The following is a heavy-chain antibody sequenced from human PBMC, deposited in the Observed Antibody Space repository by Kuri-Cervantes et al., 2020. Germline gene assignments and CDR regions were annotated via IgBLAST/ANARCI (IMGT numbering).Heavy chain of an antibody. D-gene: IGHD1-1*01. J-gene: IGHJ2*01. CDR1: GFSLSTSGVG. CDR3: AHRGYPGIGRSWYFDL. Sequence: SGPTLVKPTQTLTLTCTFSGFSLSTSGVGVGWIRQPPGKALEWLALIYWDDDKRYSPSLKSRLTITKGTSKNQVVLTMTNMDPVDTATYYCAHRGYPGIGRSWYFDLWGRGTLVTVSS. V-gene: IGHV2-5*02. CDR2: IYWDDDK.